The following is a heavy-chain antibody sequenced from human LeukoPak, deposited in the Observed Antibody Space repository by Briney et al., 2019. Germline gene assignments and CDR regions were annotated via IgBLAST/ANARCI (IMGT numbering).Heavy chain of an antibody. J-gene: IGHJ4*02. CDR2: IYYNGDT. CDR3: ARLGDCGHDCYSHDY. CDR1: GGSISGYH. V-gene: IGHV4-59*08. D-gene: IGHD2-21*01. Sequence: SETLSLTCIVSGGSISGYHWGWVRQPPGKGLEYISFIYYNGDTNYNPSLKSRVTMSVDTSKNQFSLKLSAVTAADTAVYYCARLGDCGHDCYSHDYWGQGTLVTVSS.